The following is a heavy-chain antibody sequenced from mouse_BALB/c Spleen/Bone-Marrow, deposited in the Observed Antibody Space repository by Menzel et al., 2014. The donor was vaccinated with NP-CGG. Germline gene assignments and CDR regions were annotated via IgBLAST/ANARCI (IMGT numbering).Heavy chain of an antibody. V-gene: IGHV14-4*02. Sequence: LQQSGAELVRSGASVKLSCTASGFNIKDSYIHWVKQRPEQGLEWIGWIDPENGDIEYAPKFQGKATMTTDTSSSTAYLHLSSLTSEDTAVYYCASYRYGWYFDVWGAGTTVTVSS. CDR1: GFNIKDSY. CDR3: ASYRYGWYFDV. J-gene: IGHJ1*01. D-gene: IGHD2-14*01. CDR2: IDPENGDI.